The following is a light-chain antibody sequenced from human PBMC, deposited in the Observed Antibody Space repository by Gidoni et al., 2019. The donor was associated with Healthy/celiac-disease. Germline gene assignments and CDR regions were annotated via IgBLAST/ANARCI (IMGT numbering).Light chain of an antibody. Sequence: AIRMTQSPSSLSASTGDRVTITCRASQGISSYLAWYQQKPGKAPELLIYAASTLQSGVPSRFSGSGSGTDFTLTISCLQSEDFATYYCQQYYSYPLTFXGXTKVEIK. CDR3: QQYYSYPLT. V-gene: IGKV1-8*01. CDR1: QGISSY. J-gene: IGKJ4*01. CDR2: AAS.